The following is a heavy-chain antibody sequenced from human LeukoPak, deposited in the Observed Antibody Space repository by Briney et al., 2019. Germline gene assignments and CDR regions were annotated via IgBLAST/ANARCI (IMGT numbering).Heavy chain of an antibody. CDR3: ARESLAGVKYYYGMDV. CDR2: ISGSGGST. D-gene: IGHD2-8*01. Sequence: GGSLRLSCAASGFAFSSYAMSWVRQAPGKGLELVSAISGSGGSTYYADSVKGRFTISRDNSKNTLYLQMNSLRAEDTAVYYCARESLAGVKYYYGMDVWGQGTTVTVSS. CDR1: GFAFSSYA. V-gene: IGHV3-23*01. J-gene: IGHJ6*02.